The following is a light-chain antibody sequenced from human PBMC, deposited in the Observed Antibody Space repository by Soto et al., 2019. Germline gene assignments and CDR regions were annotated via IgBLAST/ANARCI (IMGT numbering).Light chain of an antibody. Sequence: EIVLAQSPCTLSLSAGERATVSCRASQSFNSIYLAWYQQKPGQAPRLLIYGASSRATGIPDRFSGSGSGTDFTLTSSRLEPEDFAVYYRHQYDSWTFGQGTKVDI. V-gene: IGKV3-20*01. J-gene: IGKJ1*01. CDR3: HQYDSWT. CDR2: GAS. CDR1: QSFNSIY.